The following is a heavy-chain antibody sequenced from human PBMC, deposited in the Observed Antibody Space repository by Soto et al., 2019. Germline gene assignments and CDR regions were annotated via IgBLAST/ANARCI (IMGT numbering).Heavy chain of an antibody. CDR2: ISGRGYST. CDR3: AKGVPGIAVAGTGYFQH. Sequence: EVQLLESGGGLVQPGGSLRLSCAASGFTFSSYAMSWIRQAPGKALVWVSGISGRGYSTYYADSVKGRFTISRDNSKNTLYLQMNSLRAEDTAVYYCAKGVPGIAVAGTGYFQHWSKGTLVTVSS. D-gene: IGHD6-19*01. V-gene: IGHV3-23*01. CDR1: GFTFSSYA. J-gene: IGHJ1*01.